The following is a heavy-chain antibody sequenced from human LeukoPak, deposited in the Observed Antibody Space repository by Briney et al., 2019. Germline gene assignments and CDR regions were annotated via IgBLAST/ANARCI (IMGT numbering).Heavy chain of an antibody. CDR1: GGSFSGYY. CDR2: INHSGST. V-gene: IGHV4-34*01. J-gene: IGHJ4*02. Sequence: PSETLSLTCAVYGGSFSGYYWSWIRQPPGKGLEWVGEINHSGSTNYNPSLNSRVTISVDTSKNQFSLKLSSVTAADTAVYYCARGRIVLMVYAIGFDYWGQGTLVTVSS. D-gene: IGHD2-8*01. CDR3: ARGRIVLMVYAIGFDY.